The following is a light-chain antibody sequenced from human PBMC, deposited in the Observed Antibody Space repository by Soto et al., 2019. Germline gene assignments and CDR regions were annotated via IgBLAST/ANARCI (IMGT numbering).Light chain of an antibody. J-gene: IGKJ4*01. V-gene: IGKV1-5*03. CDR2: KAS. CDR3: QRLNIFT. CDR1: QRVRNW. Sequence: DIQMTQSPSTLSASVGDTITINCRASQRVRNWLAWYQQKPGEAPKLLIYKASTLESGVPSRFSGRGTGTDVTLTISSLQPDDFATYCCQRLNIFTFGGGTKEEIK.